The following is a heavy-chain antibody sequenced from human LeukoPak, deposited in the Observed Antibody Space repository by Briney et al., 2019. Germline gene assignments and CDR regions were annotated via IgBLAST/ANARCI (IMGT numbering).Heavy chain of an antibody. D-gene: IGHD4-17*01. CDR1: GGSISSGRYY. J-gene: IGHJ4*02. CDR2: IYTSGST. V-gene: IGHV4-61*02. CDR3: ARLSGDYVAFDY. Sequence: PSETLSLTCTVSGGSISSGRYYWRWIRKPGGKGLEWIGRIYTSGSTNYNLSLKSRVSISLDTSNNQFSLKLSSVTAADTTVYYCARLSGDYVAFDYWGQGTLVTVSS.